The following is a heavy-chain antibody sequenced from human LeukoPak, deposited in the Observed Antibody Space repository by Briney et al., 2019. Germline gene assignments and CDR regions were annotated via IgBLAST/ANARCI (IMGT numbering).Heavy chain of an antibody. Sequence: GRSLRLSCAASGFTLSSYCMHWVRQAPSKGLEWVAVISYDGSNKYYADSVKGRLTISRDTSKNTLYLQMNSLRAEDTAVYYCAKDRGSYSSGWTGFDYWGQGTLVTVSS. CDR2: ISYDGSNK. CDR1: GFTLSSYC. V-gene: IGHV3-30*18. J-gene: IGHJ4*02. D-gene: IGHD6-19*01. CDR3: AKDRGSYSSGWTGFDY.